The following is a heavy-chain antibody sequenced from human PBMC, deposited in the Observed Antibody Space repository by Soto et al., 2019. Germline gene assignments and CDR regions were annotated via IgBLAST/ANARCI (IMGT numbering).Heavy chain of an antibody. V-gene: IGHV4-59*01. D-gene: IGHD3-10*01. CDR2: IYYSGST. J-gene: IGHJ4*02. Sequence: QVQLQESGPGLVKPSETLSLTCTVSGGSISSYYWSWIRQPPGKGLEWIGYIYYSGSTNYNPSLKSRGTISVDTSKNQFSLKLSSVTAADTAVYYCARFFASGYGSRRAFDYWGQGTLVTVSS. CDR3: ARFFASGYGSRRAFDY. CDR1: GGSISSYY.